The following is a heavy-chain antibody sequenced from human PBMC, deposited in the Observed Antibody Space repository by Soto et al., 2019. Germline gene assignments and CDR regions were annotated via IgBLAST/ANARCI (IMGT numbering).Heavy chain of an antibody. CDR1: GYTFSNYG. CDR3: ARTLPSVTYDFWSGYNPEGWFDP. J-gene: IGHJ5*02. V-gene: IGHV1-18*01. Sequence: ASVKVSCKISGYTFSNYGINWGRQAPGQGLEWMGWISAYNGNTNYAQKLQGRVTMTTDTSTSTAYMELRSLRSDDTAVYYCARTLPSVTYDFWSGYNPEGWFDPWGQGTLVTVSS. CDR2: ISAYNGNT. D-gene: IGHD3-3*01.